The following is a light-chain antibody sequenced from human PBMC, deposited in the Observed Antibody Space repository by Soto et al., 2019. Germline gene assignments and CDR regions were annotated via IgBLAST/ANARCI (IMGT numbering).Light chain of an antibody. CDR3: SAYRRGIIV. V-gene: IGLV2-14*01. J-gene: IGLJ2*01. CDR1: NDDVGGHMY. Sequence: QSVLTQPASVSGSPGQSITISCTGTNDDVGGHMYVSWYQHQAGKVPRLILYETDTRPSGISNRFSGSKSGNTASLTISGLQAEDEAVYYCSAYRRGIIVFGGGTQLTVL. CDR2: ETD.